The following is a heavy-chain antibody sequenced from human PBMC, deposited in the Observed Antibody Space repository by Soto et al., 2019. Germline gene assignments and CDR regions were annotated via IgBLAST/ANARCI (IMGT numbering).Heavy chain of an antibody. CDR3: ARGVAGPLNWFDP. J-gene: IGHJ5*02. CDR2: ITPLLGIT. V-gene: IGHV1-69*02. Sequence: GASVKVSCKASGASFSSFTITWVRQAPGQGLEWMGRITPLLGITDNAQRFQGRVTITADKSTSTSYMELSGLRSEDTAVYYSARGVAGPLNWFDPWRQGTLDPVSS. CDR1: GASFSSFT. D-gene: IGHD6-19*01.